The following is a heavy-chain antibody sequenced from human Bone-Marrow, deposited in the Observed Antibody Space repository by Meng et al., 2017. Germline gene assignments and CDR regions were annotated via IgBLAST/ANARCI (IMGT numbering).Heavy chain of an antibody. Sequence: SVKVSCKASGGTFSSYAISWVRQAPGQGLEWMGGIIPIFGTANYAQKFQGRVTITADKSTSTAYMELSSLRSEDTAVYYCARVGYYYDSSGYYYYYYGMDVWGQGTTVTVSS. D-gene: IGHD3-22*01. CDR1: GGTFSSYA. J-gene: IGHJ6*02. CDR2: IIPIFGTA. V-gene: IGHV1-69*06. CDR3: ARVGYYYDSSGYYYYYYGMDV.